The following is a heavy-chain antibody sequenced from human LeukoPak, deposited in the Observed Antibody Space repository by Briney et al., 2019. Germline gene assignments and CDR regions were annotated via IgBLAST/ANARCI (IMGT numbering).Heavy chain of an antibody. D-gene: IGHD2-2*02. Sequence: GGSLRLSCAASGFTFSSYAVHWVRQAPGKGLEWVAVISYDGSDKYYADSVKGRFTISRDNSKNTLYLQMNSLRAEDTAVYYCARGLQRKYQLLYGYWGQGTLVTVSS. J-gene: IGHJ4*02. CDR3: ARGLQRKYQLLYGY. CDR1: GFTFSSYA. V-gene: IGHV3-30-3*01. CDR2: ISYDGSDK.